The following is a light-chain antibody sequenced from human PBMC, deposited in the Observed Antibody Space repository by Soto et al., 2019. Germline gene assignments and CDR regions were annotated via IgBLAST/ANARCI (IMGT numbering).Light chain of an antibody. J-gene: IGKJ2*01. CDR1: QDISNY. CDR3: QQYDNLPSYT. V-gene: IGKV1-33*01. CDR2: RAS. Sequence: DIQMSQSPSSLSASVGDRVTITCQASQDISNYLNWYQHNPGKAPKLLIFRASNLETGVPSRFSGGGSGTHFTFTISSLQPEDIATYYCQQYDNLPSYTFGPGTKLEIK.